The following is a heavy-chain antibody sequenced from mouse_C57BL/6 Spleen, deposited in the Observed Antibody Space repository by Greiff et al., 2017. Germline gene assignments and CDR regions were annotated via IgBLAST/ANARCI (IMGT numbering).Heavy chain of an antibody. D-gene: IGHD1-1*01. V-gene: IGHV1-82*01. CDR2: IYPGDGDT. J-gene: IGHJ4*01. CDR1: GYAFSSSW. Sequence: QVQLQQSGPELVKPGASVSISCKASGYAFSSSWMNWVKQRPGKGLEWIGRIYPGDGDTNYNGKFKGKATLTADKSSSTAYMQLSSLTSEDSAVYFCARPGVVAPYYAMDYWGRGTSVTVSS. CDR3: ARPGVVAPYYAMDY.